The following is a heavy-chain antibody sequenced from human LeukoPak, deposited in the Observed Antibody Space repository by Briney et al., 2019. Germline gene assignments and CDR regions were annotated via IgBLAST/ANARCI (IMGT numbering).Heavy chain of an antibody. V-gene: IGHV3-20*04. CDR3: ARTDGAL. Sequence: GRSLRLSCVASGFTFDDHGMRWVRQGPGKGLEWVAGINWNGGSTGYADSVKGRFTISRDNAQNSLYLQMTSLRVDDTALYYCARTDGALWGQGTLVTVSS. CDR1: GFTFDDHG. J-gene: IGHJ1*01. D-gene: IGHD5-24*01. CDR2: INWNGGST.